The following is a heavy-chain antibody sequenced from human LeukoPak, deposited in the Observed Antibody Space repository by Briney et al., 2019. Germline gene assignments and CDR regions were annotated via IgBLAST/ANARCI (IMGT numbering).Heavy chain of an antibody. V-gene: IGHV3-48*01. Sequence: GGSLRLSCAASGFTFSSYSMNWVHQAAGKGLEWVSYISSSSSTIYYADSVKGRFTISRDNAKNSLYLQMNSLRAEDTAVYYCARDLRGSYSFDYWGQGTLVTFSS. CDR1: GFTFSSYS. CDR2: ISSSSSTI. CDR3: ARDLRGSYSFDY. J-gene: IGHJ4*02. D-gene: IGHD1-26*01.